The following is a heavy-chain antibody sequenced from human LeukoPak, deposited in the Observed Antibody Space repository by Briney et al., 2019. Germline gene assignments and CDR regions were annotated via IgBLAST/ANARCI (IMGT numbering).Heavy chain of an antibody. D-gene: IGHD2-15*01. CDR1: GFPLSSEE. V-gene: IGHV3-48*03. CDR2: ISGSAKTR. J-gene: IGHJ4*02. Sequence: GGSLTLSCSPSGFPLSSEEMNWPRQAPGKGLEWVSGISGSAKTRYYADSMKGRLTISRDNVKNSLDLQMNNLRADDTAVSYCVRGEGSPLVYWGQGTLVTVSS. CDR3: VRGEGSPLVY.